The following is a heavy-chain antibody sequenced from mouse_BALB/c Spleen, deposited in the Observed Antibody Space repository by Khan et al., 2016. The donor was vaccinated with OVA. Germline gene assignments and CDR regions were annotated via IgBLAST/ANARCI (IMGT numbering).Heavy chain of an antibody. V-gene: IGHV14-4*02. Sequence: EVQLQQSGADLVRSGASVKLSCIASGFNIRHYYLHWVKQRPEQGLEWIGWIDPDNGDTEYDPKFQGKATMTADTSSNTAYLQLSSLTSEDTAVYYGTTGWGYAMGYWGQGTSVTVSS. CDR2: IDPDNGDT. J-gene: IGHJ4*01. D-gene: IGHD1-1*01. CDR1: GFNIRHYY. CDR3: TTGWGYAMGY.